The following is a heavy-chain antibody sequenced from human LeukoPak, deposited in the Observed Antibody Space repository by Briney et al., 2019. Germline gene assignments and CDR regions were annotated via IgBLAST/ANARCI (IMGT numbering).Heavy chain of an antibody. J-gene: IGHJ4*02. Sequence: PGGSLRLSCAASGFIFSSYGMHWVRQAPGKGLEWVSFIYSGGSTQYSDSVKGRFTISRDNSKNTLYLQMNSLRAEDTAVYYCARRAGDYSHPYDYWGQGTLVTVSS. CDR1: GFIFSSYG. D-gene: IGHD3-22*01. V-gene: IGHV3-NL1*01. CDR3: ARRAGDYSHPYDY. CDR2: IYSGGST.